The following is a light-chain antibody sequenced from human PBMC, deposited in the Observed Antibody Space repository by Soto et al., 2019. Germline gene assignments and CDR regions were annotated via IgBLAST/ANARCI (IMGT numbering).Light chain of an antibody. CDR1: QSVSSSY. CDR3: QQYNNWPTWT. Sequence: EIVMTQSPATLSVSPGERATLSCRASQSVSSSYLAWYQQKPGQAPRLLIYGASTRATGIPARFSGSGSGTEFTLTISSLQSEDFALYYCQQYNNWPTWTFGQGPRWIS. J-gene: IGKJ1*01. V-gene: IGKV3-15*01. CDR2: GAS.